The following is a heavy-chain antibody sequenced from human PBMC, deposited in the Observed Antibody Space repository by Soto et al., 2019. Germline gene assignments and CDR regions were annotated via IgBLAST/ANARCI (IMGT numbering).Heavy chain of an antibody. CDR2: INPNSGGT. J-gene: IGHJ5*02. V-gene: IGHV1-2*02. D-gene: IGHD6-13*01. CDR1: GYTFTGYY. CDR3: ARWRAYSSPTLGRFDP. Sequence: GASVKVSCKASGYTFTGYYMHWVRQAPGQGLEWMGWINPNSGGTNYAQKFQGGVTMTRDTSISTAYMELSRLRSDDTAVYYCARWRAYSSPTLGRFDPWGQGTLVTVSS.